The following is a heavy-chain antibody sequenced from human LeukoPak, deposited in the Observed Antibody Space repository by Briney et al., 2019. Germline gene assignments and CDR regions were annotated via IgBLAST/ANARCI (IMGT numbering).Heavy chain of an antibody. V-gene: IGHV1-8*01. D-gene: IGHD2-2*01. CDR3: ARGVYCSSTSCYGDNWFDP. Sequence: ASVKVSCKASGYTFTSYDINWVRQATGQGLEWMGWMNPNSGNTGYAQKFRGRVTMTRNTSISTAYMELSSLRSEDTAVYYCARGVYCSSTSCYGDNWFDPWGQGTLVTVSS. J-gene: IGHJ5*02. CDR1: GYTFTSYD. CDR2: MNPNSGNT.